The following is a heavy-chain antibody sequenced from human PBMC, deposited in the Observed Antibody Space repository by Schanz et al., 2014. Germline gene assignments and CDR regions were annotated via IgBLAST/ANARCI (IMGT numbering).Heavy chain of an antibody. CDR1: GFTFSEVY. CDR3: TTYNNRDALYI. D-gene: IGHD3-10*01. CDR2: IENNANGATT. V-gene: IGHV3-15*04. Sequence: EVRLVESGGGLVEPGGSLRLSCSGSGFTFSEVYMSWVRREPGKGLAWVGRIENNANGATTDYAAPVKGRFTVSRDDSRNTLYLQMNTLRTDDTALYYCTTYNNRDALYIWGQGTMVSVSS. J-gene: IGHJ3*02.